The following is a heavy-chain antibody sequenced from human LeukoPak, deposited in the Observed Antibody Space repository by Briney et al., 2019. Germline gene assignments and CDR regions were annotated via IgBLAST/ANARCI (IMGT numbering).Heavy chain of an antibody. D-gene: IGHD3-22*01. CDR3: ARDLGVVIARYYYYYMDV. V-gene: IGHV3-7*01. CDR1: GFTFSSYW. J-gene: IGHJ6*03. CDR2: IKQDGGDK. Sequence: GGPLRLSCAASGFTFSSYWMSWVRQAPGKGLEWVASIKQDGGDKFYADSVKGRFTISRDNAKNSLYLQVNSLRAEDSAMYYCARDLGVVIARYYYYYMDVWGRGTTVTFSS.